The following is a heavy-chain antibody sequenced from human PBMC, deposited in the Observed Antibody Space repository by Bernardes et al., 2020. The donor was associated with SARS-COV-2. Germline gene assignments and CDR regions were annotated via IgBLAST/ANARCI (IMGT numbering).Heavy chain of an antibody. V-gene: IGHV3-74*01. Sequence: GGSLRLSCAASGFTSSNFWMHWVRQAPGKGLVWVSRVNGDGSRTNFAASVRGRFTISRDNAKNTLYLQMNSLRVEDTAVYYCARDDSGWFPDALDIWGQGTLVTVYS. J-gene: IGHJ3*02. CDR1: GFTSSNFW. D-gene: IGHD6-19*01. CDR3: ARDDSGWFPDALDI. CDR2: VNGDGSRT.